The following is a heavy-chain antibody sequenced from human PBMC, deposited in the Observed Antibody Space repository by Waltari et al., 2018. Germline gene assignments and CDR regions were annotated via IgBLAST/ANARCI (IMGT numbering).Heavy chain of an antibody. V-gene: IGHV4-61*02. CDR1: GDSITSGSYH. CDR2: IYTRGXT. CDR3: ARDLXXPNGFGP. J-gene: IGHJ5*02. Sequence: QLXXQESGPGLVKPSQTLSLXCTVSGDSITSGSYHWSWIRQPAGKGLVWIGRIYTRGXTNYNPSRXSRVXISXDTSXXQXSLKLSSGXXADTXVYYCARDLXXPNGFGPXGQGTLVTVXS.